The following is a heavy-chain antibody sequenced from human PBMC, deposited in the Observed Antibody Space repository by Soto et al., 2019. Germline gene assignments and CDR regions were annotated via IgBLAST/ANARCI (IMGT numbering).Heavy chain of an antibody. CDR2: ISSSGSTI. V-gene: IGHV3-48*03. D-gene: IGHD2-2*01. CDR1: GFTFSSYE. Sequence: QTGGSLRLSCAASGFTFSSYEMNWVRQAPGKGLEWVSYISSSGSTIYYADSVKGRFTISRDNAKNSLYLQMNSLRAEDTAVYYCASPIGYCSSTSCYPDYYYYGMDVWGQGTTVTVSS. J-gene: IGHJ6*02. CDR3: ASPIGYCSSTSCYPDYYYYGMDV.